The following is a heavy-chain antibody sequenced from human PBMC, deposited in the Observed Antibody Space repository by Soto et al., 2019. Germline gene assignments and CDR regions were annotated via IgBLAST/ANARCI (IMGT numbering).Heavy chain of an antibody. J-gene: IGHJ5*01. V-gene: IGHV3-48*01. CDR1: GFTFSSYS. D-gene: IGHD3-3*02. CDR3: SGKDKCISWLDS. CDR2: ISSSSSTI. Sequence: GGSLRLSCAASGFTFSSYSMNWVRQAPGKGLEWVSYISSSSSTIYYADSVKGRFTISRDNAKNSLYLQMNSLRAEDTAVYYYSGKDKCISWLDSWGQGTLVTVSS.